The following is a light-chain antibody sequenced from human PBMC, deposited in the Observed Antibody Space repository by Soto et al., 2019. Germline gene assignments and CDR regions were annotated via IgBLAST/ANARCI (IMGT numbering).Light chain of an antibody. V-gene: IGKV4-1*01. CDR3: QQYYNTPLT. Sequence: DIVMTQSPDSLAVSLGERVTINCKSSQSVLYSSNNKNYLAWYQQKPRQPPKLLIYWASTRESGVPDRFSGSGSGTDFTLTISSLQAEDVAVYYCQQYYNTPLTFGGGTKVDIK. CDR2: WAS. CDR1: QSVLYSSNNKNY. J-gene: IGKJ4*01.